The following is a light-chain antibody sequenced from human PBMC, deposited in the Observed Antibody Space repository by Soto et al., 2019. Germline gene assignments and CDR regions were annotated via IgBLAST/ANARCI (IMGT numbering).Light chain of an antibody. V-gene: IGKV3-20*01. J-gene: IGKJ2*01. CDR3: QQWSSSPRT. CDR1: QSVTNSR. CDR2: GGS. Sequence: EIVLTQSPGTLSLSPGERATLSCRASQSVTNSRLAWYQQKPGQATKVLIYGGSKSAPGIPDRFSGSGSSTDVTLTISRLQHEDVAIYYCQQWSSSPRTFGQGTKVEIK.